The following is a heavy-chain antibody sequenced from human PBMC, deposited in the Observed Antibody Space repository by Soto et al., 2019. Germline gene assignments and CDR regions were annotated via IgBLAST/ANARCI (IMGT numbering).Heavy chain of an antibody. CDR1: SGSFSTYY. D-gene: IGHD3-22*01. CDR2: IHPSGDT. J-gene: IGHJ4*02. V-gene: IGHV4-34*01. CDR3: AGLKYFHSSAYLVH. Sequence: SETLSLTCAVDSGSFSTYYCSWTRQPPGKGLEWIGEIHPSGDTDYNPSLSNRVTISLDTSKNQFSLKLTSVTAADTAVYYCAGLKYFHSSAYLVHWGQGTRVTVSS.